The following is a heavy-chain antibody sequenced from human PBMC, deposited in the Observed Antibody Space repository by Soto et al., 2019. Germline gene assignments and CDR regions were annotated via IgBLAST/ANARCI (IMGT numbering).Heavy chain of an antibody. V-gene: IGHV1-18*01. CDR3: ARDTYDGSGYQIDY. CDR1: RYTFTSYG. D-gene: IGHD3-22*01. Sequence: ASVKVSCKASRYTFTSYGIRWARQAPGQGLEWMGWISAYNGNTNYAQKLQGRVTMTTDTSTSTAYMELRSLRSDDTAVYYCARDTYDGSGYQIDYWGQGTLVTVSS. J-gene: IGHJ4*02. CDR2: ISAYNGNT.